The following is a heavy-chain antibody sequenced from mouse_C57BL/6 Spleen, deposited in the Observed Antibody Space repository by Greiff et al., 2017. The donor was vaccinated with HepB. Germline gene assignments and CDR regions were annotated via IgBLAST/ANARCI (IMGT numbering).Heavy chain of an antibody. CDR2: IDPSDSYT. Sequence: QVQLQQPGAELVRPGPSVKLSCKASGYTFTSYWMHWVKQRPGQGLEWIGVIDPSDSYTNYNQKFKGKATLTVDTSSSTAYMQLSSLTSEDSAVYYCAEGSRAMDYWGQGTSVTVSS. CDR3: AEGSRAMDY. CDR1: GYTFTSYW. J-gene: IGHJ4*01. V-gene: IGHV1-59*01.